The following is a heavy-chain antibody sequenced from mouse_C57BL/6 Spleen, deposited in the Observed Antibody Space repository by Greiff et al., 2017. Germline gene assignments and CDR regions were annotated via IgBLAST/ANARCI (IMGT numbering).Heavy chain of an antibody. D-gene: IGHD1-3*01. Sequence: QVQLKQSGAELVRPGASVKLSCKASGYTFTDYYINWVKQRPGQGLEWIARIYPGSGNTYYNEKFKGKATLTAEKSSSTAYMQLSSLTSEDSAVYFCARERVGEDYAMDYWGQGTSVTVSS. CDR2: IYPGSGNT. CDR1: GYTFTDYY. J-gene: IGHJ4*01. V-gene: IGHV1-76*01. CDR3: ARERVGEDYAMDY.